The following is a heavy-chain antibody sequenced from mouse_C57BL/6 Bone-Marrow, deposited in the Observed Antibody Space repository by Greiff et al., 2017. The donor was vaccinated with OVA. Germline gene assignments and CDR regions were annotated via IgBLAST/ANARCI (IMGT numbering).Heavy chain of an antibody. D-gene: IGHD4-1*02. CDR1: GFTFSDAW. CDR3: TPTDSYWYFDV. J-gene: IGHJ1*03. Sequence: EVQVVESGGGLVQPGGSMKLSCAASGFTFSDAWMDWVRQSPENGLEWVAEIRNKANSHATYYADSVKGRFTISRDKSKSSVYLQMNSLRAEDTGIYYCTPTDSYWYFDVWGTGTTVTVSS. CDR2: IRNKANSHAT. V-gene: IGHV6-6*01.